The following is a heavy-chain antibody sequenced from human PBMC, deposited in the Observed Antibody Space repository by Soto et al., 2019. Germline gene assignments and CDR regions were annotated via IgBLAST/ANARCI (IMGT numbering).Heavy chain of an antibody. V-gene: IGHV4-61*01. Sequence: WETLSLTCTVSGGSVSSGSYYWSWIRQPPVKGLEWIGYIYYSGSTNYNPSLNSRVTISVDTSKNQFSLKLSSVTAADTAVYYCARDRASAYSPQGYYYYGMDVWGQGTTVTVSS. CDR3: ARDRASAYSPQGYYYYGMDV. CDR1: GGSVSSGSYY. D-gene: IGHD6-13*01. J-gene: IGHJ6*02. CDR2: IYYSGST.